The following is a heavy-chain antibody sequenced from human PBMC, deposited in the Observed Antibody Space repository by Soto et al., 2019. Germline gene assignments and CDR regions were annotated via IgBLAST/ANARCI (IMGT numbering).Heavy chain of an antibody. V-gene: IGHV3-48*02. D-gene: IGHD6-13*01. CDR3: ARGSSNWAYYFDF. CDR1: LFTFSSYS. CDR2: ITSSGTTV. Sequence: GGSLRLSWSSSLFTFSSYSLNLVRHSPGKGLEWVSYITSSGTTVYYADSVRGRFTISRDNAKNSLYLQMNSLRDDDTAVYYCARGSSNWAYYFDFWGQGTLVTVSS. J-gene: IGHJ4*02.